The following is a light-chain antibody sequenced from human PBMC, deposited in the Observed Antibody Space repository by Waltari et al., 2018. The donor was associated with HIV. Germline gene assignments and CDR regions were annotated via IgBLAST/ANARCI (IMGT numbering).Light chain of an antibody. J-gene: IGKJ3*01. CDR1: QNVNTF. V-gene: IGKV1-39*01. Sequence: DIQMTQSPSSLSASVGDRVTLTCRTSQNVNTFLNWYQLKPGKVPKLLIFGASHLESEAPSRFSGTGSGTDFILTISGLQPEDFATYYCLQGYRSPLTFGPGTKLDVK. CDR2: GAS. CDR3: LQGYRSPLT.